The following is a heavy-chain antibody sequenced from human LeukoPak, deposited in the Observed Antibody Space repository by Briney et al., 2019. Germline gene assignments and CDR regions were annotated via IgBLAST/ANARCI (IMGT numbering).Heavy chain of an antibody. CDR1: GFTFSNYI. Sequence: GGSLRLSCAASGFTFSNYIMTWVRQAPGKGLEWVSVINNGGDTTYYADSVKGRFTISRDNAKNTLYLQMNSLRAEDTAVYFCARERKSSTSMDYWGQGTLVTVSS. D-gene: IGHD2-2*01. CDR3: ARERKSSTSMDY. J-gene: IGHJ4*02. V-gene: IGHV3-23*01. CDR2: INNGGDTT.